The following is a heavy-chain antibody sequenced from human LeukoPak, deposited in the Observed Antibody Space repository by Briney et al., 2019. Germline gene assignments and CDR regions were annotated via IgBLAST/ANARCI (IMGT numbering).Heavy chain of an antibody. Sequence: GRSLRLSCAASGFTFDDYAMHWVRQAPGKGLEWVSGISWNSGSIGYADSVKGRFTISRDNAKNSLYLQMNSLRAEDTAVYYCARDDSSAGYYGSGSYGYWGQGTLVTVSS. CDR1: GFTFDDYA. CDR3: ARDDSSAGYYGSGSYGY. CDR2: ISWNSGSI. V-gene: IGHV3-9*01. J-gene: IGHJ4*02. D-gene: IGHD3-10*01.